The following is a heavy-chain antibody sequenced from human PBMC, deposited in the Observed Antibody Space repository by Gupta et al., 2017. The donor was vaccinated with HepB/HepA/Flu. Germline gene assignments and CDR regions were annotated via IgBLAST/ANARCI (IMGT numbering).Heavy chain of an antibody. V-gene: IGHV5-51*01. Sequence: EVQLVQSGAEVKKPGESLKISCKGSGYSFTSYWIGWVRQMPGKGLEWMGIIYPGDYDTRYSPSCQGQGTISADKSISTADLQWSSLKASETAMYDCARPYSSSGYGLVGNWFDPGGQGTLVTVSS. J-gene: IGHJ5*02. CDR2: IYPGDYDT. CDR1: GYSFTSYW. CDR3: ARPYSSSGYGLVGNWFDP. D-gene: IGHD6-13*01.